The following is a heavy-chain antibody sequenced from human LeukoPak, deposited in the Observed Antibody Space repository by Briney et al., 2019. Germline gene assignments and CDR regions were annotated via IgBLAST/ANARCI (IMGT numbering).Heavy chain of an antibody. CDR2: ISTYNGNT. V-gene: IGHV1-18*01. CDR3: ARGDDYGDYWGLY. J-gene: IGHJ4*02. D-gene: IGHD4-17*01. Sequence: ASVKVSCKASGYTFTSYGITWVRQAPGQGLEWMGWISTYNGNTNYAQKLQGRVTTTTDTSTSTAYMELRSLISDDAAVYYCARGDDYGDYWGLYWGQGTLVTVSS. CDR1: GYTFTSYG.